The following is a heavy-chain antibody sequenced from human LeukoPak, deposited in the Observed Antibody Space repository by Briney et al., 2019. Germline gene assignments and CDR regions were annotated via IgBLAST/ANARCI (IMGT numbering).Heavy chain of an antibody. CDR2: INPNSGGT. J-gene: IGHJ6*02. V-gene: IGHV1-2*06. CDR1: GYTFTGYY. CDR3: ARDLKVTTRYYYYSMDV. D-gene: IGHD4-17*01. Sequence: GASVKVSCKASGYTFTGYYMHWVRQAPGQGLEWMGRINPNSGGTNYAQKFQGRVTMTRDTSISTAYMELSRLRSDDTAVYYCARDLKVTTRYYYYSMDVWGQGTTVTVSS.